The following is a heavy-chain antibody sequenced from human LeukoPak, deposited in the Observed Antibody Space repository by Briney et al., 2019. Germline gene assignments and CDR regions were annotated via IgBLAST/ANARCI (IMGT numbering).Heavy chain of an antibody. CDR1: RFTFSSYS. J-gene: IGHJ6*02. V-gene: IGHV3-21*01. CDR3: VRDHSPQLNRRRFYYGMDV. D-gene: IGHD1-1*01. Sequence: PGGSLRLSCAASRFTFSSYSMNWVRQAPGKGLEWVSSIGSSSSYKYYAASVKGRFTISRDNAKSSLYLQMNSLRAEDTAVYYCVRDHSPQLNRRRFYYGMDVWGQGTTVTVSS. CDR2: IGSSSSYK.